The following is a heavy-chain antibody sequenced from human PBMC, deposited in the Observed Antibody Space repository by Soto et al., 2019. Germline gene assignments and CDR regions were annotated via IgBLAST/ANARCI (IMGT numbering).Heavy chain of an antibody. CDR1: GFIFSQYS. Sequence: PGGSLRLSCAASGFIFSQYSMNWVRQAPGKGLEWVSSISSTGALMYYADSVKGRFTISRDDADNSLYLQMNSLRVEDTAVYYCARDRLARGIPVAGRIDYLGQGALVTVSS. D-gene: IGHD6-19*01. CDR2: ISSTGALM. CDR3: ARDRLARGIPVAGRIDY. J-gene: IGHJ4*02. V-gene: IGHV3-21*01.